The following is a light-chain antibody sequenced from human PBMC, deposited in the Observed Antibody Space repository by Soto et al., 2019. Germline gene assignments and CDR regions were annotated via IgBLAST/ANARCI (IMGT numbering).Light chain of an antibody. CDR3: TSYAGGNNV. CDR1: SSDVGGYNY. Sequence: QSALTQPPSASGSPGQSVTISCTGTSSDVGGYNYVSWYQQYPGKVPKLMIYEVNKRPSGVPDRFSGSKSGNTASLTVSGLKAEDEAEYYCTSYAGGNNVFGTGTKVTVL. V-gene: IGLV2-8*01. J-gene: IGLJ1*01. CDR2: EVN.